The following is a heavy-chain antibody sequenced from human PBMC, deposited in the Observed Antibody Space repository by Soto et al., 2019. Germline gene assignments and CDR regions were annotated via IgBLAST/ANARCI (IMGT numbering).Heavy chain of an antibody. J-gene: IGHJ6*02. CDR1: GFTFSSYA. D-gene: IGHD6-19*01. CDR2: ISGSGGST. Sequence: HPGGSLRLSCAASGFTFSSYAMSWVRQAPGKGLEWVSAISGSGGSTYYADSVKGRFTISRDNSQNTLYLQMNSLRAGDTAVYYCAKGSGWYRYYYGMDVWGQGTTVTVSS. V-gene: IGHV3-23*01. CDR3: AKGSGWYRYYYGMDV.